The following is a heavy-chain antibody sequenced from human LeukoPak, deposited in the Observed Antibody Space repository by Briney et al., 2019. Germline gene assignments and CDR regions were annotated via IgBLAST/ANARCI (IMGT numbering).Heavy chain of an antibody. CDR3: ARGVLSGSYYVFDY. V-gene: IGHV1-8*01. D-gene: IGHD1-26*01. CDR2: MNPISGNT. J-gene: IGHJ4*02. CDR1: GYTFTSYD. Sequence: ASVKVSCKASGYTFTSYDINWVRQATGQGLEWMGWMNPISGNTGYAQKFQGRVTMTRNTSISTAYMELSSLRSEDTAVYYCARGVLSGSYYVFDYWGQGTLVTVSS.